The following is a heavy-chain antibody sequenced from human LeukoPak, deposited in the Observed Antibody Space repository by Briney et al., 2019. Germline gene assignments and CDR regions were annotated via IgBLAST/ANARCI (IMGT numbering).Heavy chain of an antibody. J-gene: IGHJ4*02. D-gene: IGHD3-22*01. CDR3: ARGFFGSGYYYDSWQVDY. Sequence: GGALRLSCAASGFTFSSYGMHWVRQAPGKGLEWVAVIRYDGSNKYYADSVKGRFTISRDNSKNTLYLQMNSLRAEDTAVSYCARGFFGSGYYYDSWQVDYWGQGTLVTVSS. V-gene: IGHV3-33*01. CDR2: IRYDGSNK. CDR1: GFTFSSYG.